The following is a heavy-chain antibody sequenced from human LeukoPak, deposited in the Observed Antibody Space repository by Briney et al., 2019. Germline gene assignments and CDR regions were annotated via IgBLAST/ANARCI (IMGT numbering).Heavy chain of an antibody. CDR2: FDPEDGET. D-gene: IGHD3-22*01. CDR1: GYTLTELS. CDR3: ARVAYYYDSAGLYLNYFYGMDV. Sequence: ASVKVSCKVSGYTLTELSMHWVRPAPGKGLEWMGGFDPEDGETIYAQKFQGRVTMTEDTSTDTAYMELSSLRSEDTAVYYCARVAYYYDSAGLYLNYFYGMDVWGQGTTVTVSS. V-gene: IGHV1-24*01. J-gene: IGHJ6*02.